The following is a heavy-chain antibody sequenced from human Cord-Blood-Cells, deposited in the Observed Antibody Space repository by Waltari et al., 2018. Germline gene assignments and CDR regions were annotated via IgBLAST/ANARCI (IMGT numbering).Heavy chain of an antibody. CDR1: GCPVRTHH. Sequence: EVQVVESGGGVSQAGGFVGLSCAACGCPVRTHHMTWTPQAPGTGLEWVSVIYSGGSTYYADSVKGRFTIPRDNSKNTLYLQMNSLRAEDTAVYYCAREGHSSGCSFDYWGQGTLVTVSS. J-gene: IGHJ4*02. CDR2: IYSGGST. CDR3: AREGHSSGCSFDY. V-gene: IGHV3-53*01. D-gene: IGHD6-19*01.